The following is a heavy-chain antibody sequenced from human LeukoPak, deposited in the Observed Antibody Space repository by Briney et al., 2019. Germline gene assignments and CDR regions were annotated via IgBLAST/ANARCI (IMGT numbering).Heavy chain of an antibody. Sequence: GGSLRLSCAASGFTFSSYAMSWVRQAPGKGLEWVSAISGSGGSTYYADSVKGRFTISRDNAKSTLYLQMNSLRAEDTAVYYCARSRYSYGYISYGMDVWGQGTTVTVS. CDR2: ISGSGGST. D-gene: IGHD5-18*01. CDR1: GFTFSSYA. J-gene: IGHJ6*02. V-gene: IGHV3-23*01. CDR3: ARSRYSYGYISYGMDV.